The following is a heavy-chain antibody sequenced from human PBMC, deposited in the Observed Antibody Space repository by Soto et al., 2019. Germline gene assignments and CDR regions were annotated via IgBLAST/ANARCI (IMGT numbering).Heavy chain of an antibody. CDR2: IYPGDSDT. Sequence: GESLKISCKGSGYSFTSYWIGWVRQMPGKGLEWMGIIYPGDSDTRYSPSFQGQVTISADKSISTAYLQWSSLKASDTAMYYCAVNVYYSDTSAYYPHRGYGMDVWGQGTTVTVSS. CDR3: AVNVYYSDTSAYYPHRGYGMDV. D-gene: IGHD3-22*01. V-gene: IGHV5-51*01. J-gene: IGHJ6*02. CDR1: GYSFTSYW.